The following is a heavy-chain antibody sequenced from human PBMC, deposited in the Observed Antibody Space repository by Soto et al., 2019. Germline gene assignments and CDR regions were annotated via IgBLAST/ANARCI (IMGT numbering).Heavy chain of an antibody. J-gene: IGHJ4*02. D-gene: IGHD3-10*01. CDR1: GFTFSSYW. CDR2: IKQDGSEK. V-gene: IGHV3-7*01. Sequence: EVQLVESGGGLVQPGGSLRLSCAASGFTFSSYWMSWVRQAPGKGLEWVANIKQDGSEKYYADSVKGRFTISRDNSKNTLYLQMNSLRAEDTAVYYCAVSYYYGSGSPPGYWGQGTLVTVSS. CDR3: AVSYYYGSGSPPGY.